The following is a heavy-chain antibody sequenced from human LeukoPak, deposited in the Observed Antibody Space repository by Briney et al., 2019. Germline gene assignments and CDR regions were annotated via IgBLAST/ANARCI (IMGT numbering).Heavy chain of an antibody. V-gene: IGHV3-74*01. CDR3: ASAPFSSSSC. D-gene: IGHD2-2*01. J-gene: IGHJ4*02. CDR1: GFTFSSYW. CDR2: ISSDGSST. Sequence: PGGSLRLSCAASGFTFSSYWMHWVRQPLGKGLVWVSRISSDGSSTNYADSVKGRFTISRDNAKNTLYLQMNSLRAEDTAVYYCASAPFSSSSCWGQGTLVTVSS.